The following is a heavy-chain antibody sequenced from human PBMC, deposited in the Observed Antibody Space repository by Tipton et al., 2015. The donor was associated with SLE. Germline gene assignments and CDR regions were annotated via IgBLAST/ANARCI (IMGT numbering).Heavy chain of an antibody. CDR2: ISVYNGHT. J-gene: IGHJ3*01. D-gene: IGHD3-16*01. Sequence: QLVQSGAEVKEPGASVKVSCKASGYNFKYYGITWVRQAPGQGLEWVAWISVYNGHTNYGQKVRGRVTLTTDTSASTAYMELRSLRSDDTAVYYCTRVRRGGYDASDVWGPGTMVTVSS. V-gene: IGHV1-18*01. CDR3: TRVRRGGYDASDV. CDR1: GYNFKYYG.